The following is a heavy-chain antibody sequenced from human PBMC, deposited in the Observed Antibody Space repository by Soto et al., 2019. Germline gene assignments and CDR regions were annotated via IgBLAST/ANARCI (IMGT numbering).Heavy chain of an antibody. J-gene: IGHJ5*02. CDR2: INPNSGGT. Sequence: ASVKVSCKASGHTFTGYYMHWVRQAPGQGLEWMGWINPNSGGTNYAQKFQGWDTMTRDTSISTAYMELSRLRSDDTAVYYCARAPQDYGDYNWFDPWGQGTLVTVSS. V-gene: IGHV1-2*04. CDR1: GHTFTGYY. D-gene: IGHD4-17*01. CDR3: ARAPQDYGDYNWFDP.